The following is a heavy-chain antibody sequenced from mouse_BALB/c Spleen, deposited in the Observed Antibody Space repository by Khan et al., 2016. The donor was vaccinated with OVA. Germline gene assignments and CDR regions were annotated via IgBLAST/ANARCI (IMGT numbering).Heavy chain of an antibody. Sequence: QIQLVQSGAELAKPGASVKMSCKASGYTFINYWILWVKQRPGQGLEWIGYINPSTGYTEYNQNFKDKATLTADKSSSTAYMQLSSLTSEDSAVYYCARRGLRWDFDYGGQGTTLRVSS. CDR2: INPSTGYT. J-gene: IGHJ2*01. V-gene: IGHV1-7*01. D-gene: IGHD1-1*01. CDR3: ARRGLRWDFDY. CDR1: GYTFINYW.